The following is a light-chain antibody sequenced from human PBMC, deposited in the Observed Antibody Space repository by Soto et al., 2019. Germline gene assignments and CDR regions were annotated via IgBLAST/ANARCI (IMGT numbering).Light chain of an antibody. J-gene: IGLJ3*02. CDR1: GSDIGAYNF. V-gene: IGLV2-8*01. CDR3: YSYAGRNIWV. Sequence: QSVLAQPPSASGSPGQSVTISCTGSGSDIGAYNFVSWYQQHPGKAPKLMIFGVTERPSGVPDRLSGSKSGNTASLTVSGLQADDEAVYYCYSYAGRNIWVFGGGTKLTVL. CDR2: GVT.